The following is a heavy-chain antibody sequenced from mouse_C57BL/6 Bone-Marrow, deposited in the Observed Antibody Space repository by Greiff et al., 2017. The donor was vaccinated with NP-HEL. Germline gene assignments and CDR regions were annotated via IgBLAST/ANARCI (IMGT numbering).Heavy chain of an antibody. Sequence: QVQLQQSGAELVRPGTSVKVSCKASGYAFTNYLIEWVKQRPGQGLEWIGVINPGSGGTNYNEKFKGKATLTADKSSSTAYMQLSSLTSEDSAVYFCARWFPPFAYWGQGTLVTVSA. D-gene: IGHD2-2*01. CDR2: INPGSGGT. CDR1: GYAFTNYL. CDR3: ARWFPPFAY. J-gene: IGHJ3*01. V-gene: IGHV1-54*01.